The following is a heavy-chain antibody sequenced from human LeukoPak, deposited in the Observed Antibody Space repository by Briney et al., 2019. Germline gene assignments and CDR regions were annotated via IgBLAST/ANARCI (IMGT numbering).Heavy chain of an antibody. Sequence: SETLSLTCTGSGGSISGYYWSWIRQPPGKGLEWIGYIYYSGSTTYNPSLKSRVTISVDTSKKQFSLKLSSVTAADTAVYYCARSREVTTQYNWFDPWGQGTLVTVSS. CDR1: GGSISGYY. J-gene: IGHJ5*02. CDR2: IYYSGST. CDR3: ARSREVTTQYNWFDP. D-gene: IGHD1-14*01. V-gene: IGHV4-59*01.